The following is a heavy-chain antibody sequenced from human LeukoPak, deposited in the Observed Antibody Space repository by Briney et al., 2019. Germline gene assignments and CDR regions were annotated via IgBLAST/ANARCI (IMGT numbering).Heavy chain of an antibody. Sequence: GRSLRPSCAASGFTFSNYGMHWVRQTPGKGLEWVAVISYDGSNKYYADSVKGRFTISRDNSKNTLYLQMNSLRAEDTAVYYCARSSVAGTGDYWGQGALVTVSS. D-gene: IGHD6-19*01. V-gene: IGHV3-30*19. CDR2: ISYDGSNK. J-gene: IGHJ4*02. CDR3: ARSSVAGTGDY. CDR1: GFTFSNYG.